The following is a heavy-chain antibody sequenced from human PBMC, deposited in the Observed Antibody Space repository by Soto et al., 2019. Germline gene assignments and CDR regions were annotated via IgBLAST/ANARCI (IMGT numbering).Heavy chain of an antibody. CDR2: ISGSGGST. D-gene: IGHD3-22*01. J-gene: IGHJ4*02. CDR1: GFTFSSYA. CDR3: AKDGDYDSSGYNLQFDY. V-gene: IGHV3-23*01. Sequence: EVQLLESGGGLVQPGGSLRLSCAASGFTFSSYAMSWVRQAPGKGLEWVSAISGSGGSTYYADSVKGRFTISRDNSKNALYMQMNSLIAEDTGVYYCAKDGDYDSSGYNLQFDYWGQETLVTVSS.